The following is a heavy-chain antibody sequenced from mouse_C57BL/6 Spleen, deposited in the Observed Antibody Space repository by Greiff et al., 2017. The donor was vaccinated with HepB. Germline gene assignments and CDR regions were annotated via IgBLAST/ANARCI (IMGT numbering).Heavy chain of an antibody. J-gene: IGHJ2*01. CDR2: ISSGGSYT. V-gene: IGHV5-6*01. Sequence: EVKLMESGGDLVKPGGSLKLSCAASGFTFSSYGMSWVRQTPDKRLEWVATISSGGSYTYYPDSVKGRFTISRDNAKNTLYLQMSSLKSEDTAMDYCARESSYYDYDGGYFDYWGQGTTLTVSS. D-gene: IGHD2-4*01. CDR1: GFTFSSYG. CDR3: ARESSYYDYDGGYFDY.